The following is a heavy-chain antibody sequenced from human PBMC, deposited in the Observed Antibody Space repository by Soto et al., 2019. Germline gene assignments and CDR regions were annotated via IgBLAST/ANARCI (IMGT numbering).Heavy chain of an antibody. CDR2: INPNSGAT. D-gene: IGHD4-17*01. CDR3: AAVTVTDAFDI. Sequence: XSVKDSFKGSVYTFTCYYIHWVRLAPGQGFEWMGWINPNSGATKYAQKFQGRVTMTRDTSVSTAYMELSRLTSDDTAVYYCAAVTVTDAFDIWGQGTMVTVSS. V-gene: IGHV1-2*02. CDR1: VYTFTCYY. J-gene: IGHJ3*02.